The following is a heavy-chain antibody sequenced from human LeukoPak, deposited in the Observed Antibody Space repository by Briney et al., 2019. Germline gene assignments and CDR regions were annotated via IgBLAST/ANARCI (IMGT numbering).Heavy chain of an antibody. Sequence: PSETLSLTCTVSGYSISSGYYWGWIRQPPGKGLEWIGSIYHSGSTYYNPSLKSRVTISVDTPKNQFSLKLSSVTTADTAVYYCARVKEELQYYFDYWGQGTLVTVSS. CDR1: GYSISSGYY. CDR2: IYHSGST. V-gene: IGHV4-38-2*02. J-gene: IGHJ4*02. D-gene: IGHD1-26*01. CDR3: ARVKEELQYYFDY.